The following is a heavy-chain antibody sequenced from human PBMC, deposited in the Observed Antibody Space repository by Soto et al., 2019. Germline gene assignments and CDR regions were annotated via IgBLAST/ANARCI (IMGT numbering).Heavy chain of an antibody. CDR2: IIPIFGTA. CDR3: ARDSDSGSPPDY. D-gene: IGHD1-26*01. Sequence: SVKVSCKASGGTFSSYAISWVRQAPGQGLEWMGGIIPIFGTANYAQKFQGRVTITADESTSTAYMELSSLRSEDTAVYYCARDSDSGSPPDYWGQGTLVTVSS. V-gene: IGHV1-69*13. CDR1: GGTFSSYA. J-gene: IGHJ4*02.